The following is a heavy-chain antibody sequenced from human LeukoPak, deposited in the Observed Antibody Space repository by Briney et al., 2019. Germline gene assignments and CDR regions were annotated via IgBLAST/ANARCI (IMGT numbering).Heavy chain of an antibody. D-gene: IGHD3-22*01. Sequence: TGGSLRLSCAASGFTFSSYAMSWVRQAPGKGLEWVSDISGSGGSTHYADSVKGRFTISRDNSKNKVYMKMNSLRAEDTAVYYCAKDKPHYYDSSGYLGVVYWCQGTLVTVSS. V-gene: IGHV3-23*01. CDR1: GFTFSSYA. CDR2: ISGSGGST. J-gene: IGHJ4*02. CDR3: AKDKPHYYDSSGYLGVVY.